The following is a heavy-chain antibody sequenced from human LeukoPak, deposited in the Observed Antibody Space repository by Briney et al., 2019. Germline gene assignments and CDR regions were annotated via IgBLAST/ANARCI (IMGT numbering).Heavy chain of an antibody. Sequence: SETLSLTCAVSGYSISSGYYWGWIRQPPGKGLEWIGSIYYSGSTYYNPSLKSRVTISVDTSKNQFSLKLNSVTAADTAVHYCARAAGGTYRDFDYWGQGTLVTVSS. CDR1: GYSISSGYY. D-gene: IGHD1-26*01. V-gene: IGHV4-38-2*01. CDR3: ARAAGGTYRDFDY. J-gene: IGHJ4*02. CDR2: IYYSGST.